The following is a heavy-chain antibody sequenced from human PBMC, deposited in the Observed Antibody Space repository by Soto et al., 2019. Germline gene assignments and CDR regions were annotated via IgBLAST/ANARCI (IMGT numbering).Heavy chain of an antibody. CDR3: ASSPGIAVADY. CDR2: INAGNGNT. V-gene: IGHV1-3*05. D-gene: IGHD6-19*01. J-gene: IGHJ4*02. CDR1: GYTFTSYA. Sequence: QVQLVQSGAEEKKPGASVKVSGKASGYTFTSYAMHWVRQAPGQRLEWMGWINAGNGNTKYSQKFQGRATITRDTSATTAYLELSSLSSEGTAVYSCASSPGIAVADYWGQGTLVTVSS.